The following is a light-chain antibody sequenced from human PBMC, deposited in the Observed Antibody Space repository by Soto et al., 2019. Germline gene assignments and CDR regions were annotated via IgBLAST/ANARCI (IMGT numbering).Light chain of an antibody. CDR3: QHYNGY. V-gene: IGKV1-5*01. Sequence: DMPMTQSPTTLSASVGDRVTITCRASQNIRSWLAWYQQKPGKAPKVLIYDASTLESGVPSRFSGSGFATEFTLTISSLQPDDFATYYCQHYNGYFGQGTKLEIK. J-gene: IGKJ2*01. CDR2: DAS. CDR1: QNIRSW.